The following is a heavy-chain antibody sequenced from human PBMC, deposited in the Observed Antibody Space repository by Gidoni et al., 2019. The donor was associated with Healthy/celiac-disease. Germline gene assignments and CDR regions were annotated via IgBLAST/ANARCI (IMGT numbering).Heavy chain of an antibody. V-gene: IGHV4-39*01. CDR1: GGSISSSSYY. CDR3: ARHGIVVVPAATVSSWFDP. Sequence: QLLLQESGPGLVKPSETLSLTCTVSGGSISSSSYYWGWIRQPPGKGLEWIGSIYYSGSTYYTPSLKSRVTISVDTSKNQFSLKLSSVTAADTAVYYCARHGIVVVPAATVSSWFDPWGQGTLVTVSS. D-gene: IGHD2-2*01. CDR2: IYYSGST. J-gene: IGHJ5*02.